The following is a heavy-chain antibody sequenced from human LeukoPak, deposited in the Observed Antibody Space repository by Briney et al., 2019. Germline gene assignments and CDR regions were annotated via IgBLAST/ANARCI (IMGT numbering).Heavy chain of an antibody. Sequence: SETLSLTCSVPGDSINSGSYYWNWIRQPAGKGLEWIGRIYSSGSTNYNPSLKSRVTISVDTSKNQFSLKLSSVTAADTAVYYCARCYYSDRSGSRDAFHIWGQGTMVTVSS. CDR1: GDSINSGSYY. V-gene: IGHV4-61*02. J-gene: IGHJ3*02. D-gene: IGHD3-22*01. CDR3: ARCYYSDRSGSRDAFHI. CDR2: IYSSGST.